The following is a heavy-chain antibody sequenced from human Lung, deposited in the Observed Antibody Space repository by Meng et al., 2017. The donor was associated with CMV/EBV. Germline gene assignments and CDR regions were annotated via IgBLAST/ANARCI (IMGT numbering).Heavy chain of an antibody. J-gene: IGHJ6*02. V-gene: IGHV4-39*01. Sequence: SETXSLXXTVSGGSITSSSYYWGWIRQPPGKGLEWIGSIYYSGSTYYNPSLKSRVTISVDTSKKQFSLKLSSVTAADTAVYYGIGYCSSTRCYKYYYDMDVWGQGTTVXVSS. CDR3: IGYCSSTRCYKYYYDMDV. D-gene: IGHD2-2*02. CDR2: IYYSGST. CDR1: GGSITSSSYY.